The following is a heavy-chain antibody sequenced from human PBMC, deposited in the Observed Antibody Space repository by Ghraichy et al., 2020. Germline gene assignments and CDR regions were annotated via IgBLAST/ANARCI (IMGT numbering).Heavy chain of an antibody. CDR2: ISYDGTNQ. D-gene: IGHD3-10*01. CDR1: GFIFSSYG. Sequence: GGSLRLSCAASGFIFSSYGIHWVRQAPGKGLEWVATISYDGTNQYYPDSVKGRFTISRDNSKNTLYLLVNSLRAEDTAVYYCARDVWFGEFRWFDPWGQGTLVTVSS. V-gene: IGHV3-33*01. CDR3: ARDVWFGEFRWFDP. J-gene: IGHJ5*02.